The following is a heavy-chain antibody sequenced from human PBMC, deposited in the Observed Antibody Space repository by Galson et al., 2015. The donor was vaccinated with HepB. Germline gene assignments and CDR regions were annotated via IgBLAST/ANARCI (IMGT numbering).Heavy chain of an antibody. CDR3: ARGRGGNANFDY. V-gene: IGHV3-21*01. J-gene: IGHJ4*02. CDR1: GFIFSSYS. Sequence: SLRLSCAASGFIFSSYSMNWVRQAPGKGLEWVSSLSSSGRSISYADSVKGRFTISRDNTKNSMYLEMNSLRAEDTAVYYCARGRGGNANFDYWGQGTLVTVSS. CDR2: LSSSGRSI. D-gene: IGHD4-23*01.